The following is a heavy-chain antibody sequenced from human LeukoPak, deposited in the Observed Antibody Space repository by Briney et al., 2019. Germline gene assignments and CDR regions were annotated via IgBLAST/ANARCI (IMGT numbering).Heavy chain of an antibody. CDR1: GFTFSSYG. J-gene: IGHJ4*02. V-gene: IGHV3-33*01. CDR2: IWYDGSNK. CDR3: AREDRSCYYY. D-gene: IGHD2-15*01. Sequence: GGSLRLSCAASGFTFSSYGMHWVRQAPGKGLEWVAVIWYDGSNKYYADSVKGRFTISRDNSKNSLYLQMSSLRAEDTAMYYCAREDRSCYYYWGQGTLVTVSS.